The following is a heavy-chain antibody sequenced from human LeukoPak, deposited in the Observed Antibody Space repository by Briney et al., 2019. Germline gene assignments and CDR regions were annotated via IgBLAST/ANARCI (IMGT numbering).Heavy chain of an antibody. V-gene: IGHV3-23*01. J-gene: IGHJ5*01. CDR2: ISGSGGHT. CDR1: GFTFTSYA. Sequence: GGSLRLSCEASGFTFTSYAMTWVRQAPGKGLEWVSGISGSGGHTYNADSVEGRFIISRDNSKNTVSLQLSSLRVEDTAVYYCARGQLWFDYWGQGTLVTVSS. CDR3: ARGQLWFDY. D-gene: IGHD5-18*01.